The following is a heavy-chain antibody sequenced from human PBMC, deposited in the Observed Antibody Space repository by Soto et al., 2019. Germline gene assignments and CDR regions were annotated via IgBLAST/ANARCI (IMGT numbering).Heavy chain of an antibody. Sequence: QLQLQESGPGLVTPSETLSLTCTVSGGSISSGPYSWVWIRQTPGEGLEWIGTFRYSENTYSNPSSESRVTISVDASKNDFSLKVTSATVADTAIYYCARLGGYCDRTGCYGYYALDVWGHGTTGTV. V-gene: IGHV4-39*02. CDR3: ARLGGYCDRTGCYGYYALDV. J-gene: IGHJ6*02. CDR1: GGSISSGPYS. CDR2: FRYSENT. D-gene: IGHD2-15*01.